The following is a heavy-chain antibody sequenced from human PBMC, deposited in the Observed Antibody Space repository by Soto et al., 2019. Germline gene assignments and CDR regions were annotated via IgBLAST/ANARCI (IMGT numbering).Heavy chain of an antibody. D-gene: IGHD6-13*01. CDR3: ARSGRQQLGRRNWFDF. Sequence: SETLSLTCAVYGGSFSAYYWSWIRQAPGKGLEWIGEIIHSGSTNSNPSLKSRVTISVDTSKNQFPLSLSSVTAADTAVYYCARSGRQQLGRRNWFDFWGQGTLVTVSS. CDR1: GGSFSAYY. V-gene: IGHV4-34*12. J-gene: IGHJ5*01. CDR2: IIHSGST.